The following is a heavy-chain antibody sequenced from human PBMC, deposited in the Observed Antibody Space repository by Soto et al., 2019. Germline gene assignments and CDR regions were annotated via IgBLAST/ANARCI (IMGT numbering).Heavy chain of an antibody. Sequence: VHLLESGGGLVQPGGSLRLSCAASGFTFSSYAMSWVRQAPGKGLEWVSGISGSGGTTFYADSVKGRFTISRDNSKNTLYLQMNSLSTEDTAVYFCASLTSTWQVGFDYWGQGTLVTVSS. J-gene: IGHJ4*02. CDR2: ISGSGGTT. D-gene: IGHD6-13*01. CDR1: GFTFSSYA. V-gene: IGHV3-23*01. CDR3: ASLTSTWQVGFDY.